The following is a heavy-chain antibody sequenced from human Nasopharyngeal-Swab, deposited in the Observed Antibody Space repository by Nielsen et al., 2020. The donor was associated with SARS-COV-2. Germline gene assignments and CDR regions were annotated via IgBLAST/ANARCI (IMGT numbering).Heavy chain of an antibody. D-gene: IGHD3-3*01. CDR1: GGTFKNYA. V-gene: IGHV1-69*13. CDR3: ARDTIFGLALYYYYGLGV. CDR2: INPNFGTT. Sequence: SVKVSCKVSGGTFKNYAISWVRQAPGQGFEWMGGINPNFGTTNYAHKFQDRAKITADQSTMTAYMELSSLRSDDTAVYYCARDTIFGLALYYYYGLGVWGQGTTVTVSS. J-gene: IGHJ6*02.